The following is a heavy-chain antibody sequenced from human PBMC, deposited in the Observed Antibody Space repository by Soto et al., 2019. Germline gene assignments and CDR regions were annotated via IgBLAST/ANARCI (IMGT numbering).Heavy chain of an antibody. CDR2: IYYSGST. CDR3: ARESGGYDSSTRYGLDV. Sequence: SETLSLTCSVSGGSISSVGHYWTWIRQQPGKGLEWIGYIYYSGSTDYNPSLKSRVTISVDRSKNQFSLNLSSVTAADTAIYYCARESGGYDSSTRYGLDVWGQGTTVTVSS. J-gene: IGHJ6*02. D-gene: IGHD6-25*01. CDR1: GGSISSVGHY. V-gene: IGHV4-31*03.